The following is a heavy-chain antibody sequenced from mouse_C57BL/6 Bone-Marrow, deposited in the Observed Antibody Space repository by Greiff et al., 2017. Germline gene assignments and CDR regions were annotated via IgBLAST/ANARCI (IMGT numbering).Heavy chain of an antibody. D-gene: IGHD1-1*01. V-gene: IGHV5-17*01. Sequence: EVQLVESGGGLVKPGGSLKLSCAASGFTFSDYGMHWVRQAPEKGLEWVAYISSGSSTIYYADTVKGRFTISRDNAKNTLFLQMTSLRSEDTAMYYCANTTVVATDAMDYWGQGTSVTVSS. CDR1: GFTFSDYG. CDR3: ANTTVVATDAMDY. J-gene: IGHJ4*01. CDR2: ISSGSSTI.